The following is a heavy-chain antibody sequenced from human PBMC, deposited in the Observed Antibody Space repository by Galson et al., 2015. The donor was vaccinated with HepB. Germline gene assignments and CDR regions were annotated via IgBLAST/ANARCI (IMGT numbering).Heavy chain of an antibody. V-gene: IGHV3-30*18. CDR1: GFTFSSYG. D-gene: IGHD1-7*01. CDR3: AKPTWNYSNYYYYMDV. Sequence: SLRLSCAASGFTFSSYGMHWVRQAPGKGLEWVAVISYDGSNKYYTDSVKGRFTISRDNSKNTLYLQMNSLRAEDTAVYYCAKPTWNYSNYYYYMDVWGKGTTVTVSS. CDR2: ISYDGSNK. J-gene: IGHJ6*03.